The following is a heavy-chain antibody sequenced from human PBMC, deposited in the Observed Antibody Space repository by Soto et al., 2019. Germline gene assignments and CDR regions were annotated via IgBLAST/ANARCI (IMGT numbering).Heavy chain of an antibody. CDR2: ISGSGGYT. CDR3: AKESGKGYYYAMDV. J-gene: IGHJ6*02. CDR1: GFTFSSYA. D-gene: IGHD2-15*01. V-gene: IGHV3-23*01. Sequence: EVQLLESGGGLVQPGGSLRLSCAASGFTFSSYAMSWVRQAPGKGLEWVSAISGSGGYTYYADSVKGRFTNSIDNSKNTLYLQMNSLRAEDTAVYYCAKESGKGYYYAMDVWGQGTTVTVSS.